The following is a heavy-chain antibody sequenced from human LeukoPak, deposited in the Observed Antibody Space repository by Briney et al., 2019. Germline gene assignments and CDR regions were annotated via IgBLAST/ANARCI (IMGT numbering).Heavy chain of an antibody. CDR1: GFTFRDYA. D-gene: IGHD5-18*01. Sequence: GGSLRLSCTASGFTFRDYAMIWVRQAPGKGLEWVSSITGSGDNTYYADSVGGRFTTSRDNTKSTLYLQMNSLGAEHTAVYYCGKDLRGYIYGTFDYWGQGTLVTVSS. V-gene: IGHV3-23*01. CDR3: GKDLRGYIYGTFDY. CDR2: ITGSGDNT. J-gene: IGHJ4*02.